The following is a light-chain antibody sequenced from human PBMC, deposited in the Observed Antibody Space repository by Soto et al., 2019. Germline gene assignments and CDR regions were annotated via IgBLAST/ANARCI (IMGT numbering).Light chain of an antibody. Sequence: EIVLTQSPGTLSLSPGESATLSCRDSQSVSSSYLAWYQQKPGQAPRLLIYGASSRATGIPDRFSGSGSGTDFTLTISRLEPEDFAVYYCQQYGSSQLTFGGGTKVEIK. CDR1: QSVSSSY. CDR2: GAS. V-gene: IGKV3-20*01. J-gene: IGKJ4*01. CDR3: QQYGSSQLT.